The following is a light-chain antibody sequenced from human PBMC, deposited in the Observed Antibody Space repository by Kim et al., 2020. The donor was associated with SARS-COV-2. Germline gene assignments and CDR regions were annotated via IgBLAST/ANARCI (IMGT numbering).Light chain of an antibody. V-gene: IGLV10-54*01. CDR3: SAWDSSLSAWV. CDR1: SNNVGDQG. Sequence: QAGLTQPPSVSKDLRQTVTLTCTGNSNNVGDQGAAWLQQHQGHPPKLLSYRNNKRPSGISGRLSASRSGNTASLTITGLQPEDEADYFCSAWDSSLSAWVFGGGTQLTVL. J-gene: IGLJ3*02. CDR2: RNN.